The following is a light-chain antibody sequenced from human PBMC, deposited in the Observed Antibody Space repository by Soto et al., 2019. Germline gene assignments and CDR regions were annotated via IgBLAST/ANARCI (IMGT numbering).Light chain of an antibody. Sequence: DIQMTQSPSSLSASVGDRVTITCRASQSIDSYLNWYQQKPGKAPKXLIYAASTLQSGVPSRFSGSGSGTDFTLTISSLQPEDFATYYCQQLNSYPITFGQGTRLEIK. J-gene: IGKJ5*01. CDR2: AAS. V-gene: IGKV1-39*01. CDR3: QQLNSYPIT. CDR1: QSIDSY.